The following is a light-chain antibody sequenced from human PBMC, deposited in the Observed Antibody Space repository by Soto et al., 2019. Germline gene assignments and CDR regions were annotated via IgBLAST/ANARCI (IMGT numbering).Light chain of an antibody. CDR2: GAS. Sequence: EIVLTQSPGTLSLSPGERAILSCRASQSINNRYLAWYQQMPGRAPRLLIHGASSRAAGIPDWFSGSGSGTDFTLTINRLEPEDFAVYYCHHYDNSPPFPFGPGTTVDI. V-gene: IGKV3-20*01. CDR3: HHYDNSPPFP. J-gene: IGKJ3*01. CDR1: QSINNRY.